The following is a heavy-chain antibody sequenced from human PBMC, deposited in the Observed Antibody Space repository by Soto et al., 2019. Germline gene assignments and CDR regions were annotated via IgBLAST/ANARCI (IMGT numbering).Heavy chain of an antibody. CDR3: ARGRGFGEHYFDS. V-gene: IGHV4-59*13. CDR2: IYHTGTS. D-gene: IGHD3-10*01. J-gene: IGHJ4*02. CDR1: GGSISSYY. Sequence: QVQLQESGPGLVKASETLSVTCTVSGGSISSYYWSWIRQPPGQGLEWIGYIYHTGTSDYNPSLKTRVTIAVDTSKNQFSLTLRCVTAADTAVYYCARGRGFGEHYFDSWGQGALVTASS.